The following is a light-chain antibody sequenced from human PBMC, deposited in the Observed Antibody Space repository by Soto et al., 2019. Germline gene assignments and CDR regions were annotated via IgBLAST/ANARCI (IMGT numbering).Light chain of an antibody. CDR3: SSYAGSNIPVV. CDR1: SSDVGGYNC. J-gene: IGLJ2*01. Sequence: QSALTQPPSASGSPGQSVTISCTGTSSDVGGYNCVSWYQQHPGKAPKHMIYEVSKRPSGVPDRFSGSKSGNTASLTVSGLQAEDEADYYCSSYAGSNIPVVFGGGTQLTVL. CDR2: EVS. V-gene: IGLV2-8*01.